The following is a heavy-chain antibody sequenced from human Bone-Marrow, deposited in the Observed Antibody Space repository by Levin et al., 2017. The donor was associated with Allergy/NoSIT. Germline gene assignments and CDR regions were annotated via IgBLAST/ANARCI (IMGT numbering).Heavy chain of an antibody. V-gene: IGHV3-23*01. D-gene: IGHD5-24*01. CDR1: GFTFSNYY. CDR2: ISGSGDET. CDR3: AKLRRYGHNSNLDY. Sequence: PGGSLRLSCAASGFTFSNYYMNWVRQAPGKGLEWVSGISGSGDETHYADSVKGRFTISRDNSKKTLYLHMSSHRAEDTAVYYCAKLRRYGHNSNLDYWGQGTLVTVSS. J-gene: IGHJ4*02.